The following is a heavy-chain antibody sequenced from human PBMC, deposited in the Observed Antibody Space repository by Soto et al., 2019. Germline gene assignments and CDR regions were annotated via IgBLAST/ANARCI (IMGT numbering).Heavy chain of an antibody. D-gene: IGHD4-4*01. V-gene: IGHV4-34*01. Sequence: SETLSLTCAFYCGSFIGYYWSWIRQPPGKGLEWIGEINHSGSTNYNPSLKSRVTISVDTSKNQFSLKLSSVTAADTAVYYCARGYSNFYYYYGMDVWGQGTTVTVSS. CDR1: CGSFIGYY. CDR2: INHSGST. J-gene: IGHJ6*02. CDR3: ARGYSNFYYYYGMDV.